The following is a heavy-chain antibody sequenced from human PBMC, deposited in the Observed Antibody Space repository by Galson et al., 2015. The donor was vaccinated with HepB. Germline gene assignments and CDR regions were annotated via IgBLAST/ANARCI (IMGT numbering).Heavy chain of an antibody. CDR3: ARDRTGTTRAFDGMDV. Sequence: SLRLSCAASGFTFSSYGMHWVRQAPGKGLEWVAVIWYDGSNKYYADSVKGRFTISRDNSKNTLYLQMNSLRAEDTAVYYCARDRTGTTRAFDGMDVWGQGTTVTVSS. D-gene: IGHD1-7*01. CDR2: IWYDGSNK. J-gene: IGHJ6*02. CDR1: GFTFSSYG. V-gene: IGHV3-33*01.